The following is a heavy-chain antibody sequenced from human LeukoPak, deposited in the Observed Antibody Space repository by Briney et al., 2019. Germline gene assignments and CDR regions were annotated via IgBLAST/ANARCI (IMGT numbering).Heavy chain of an antibody. CDR1: GYSFTSYW. CDR3: ARRDSSGWYNFDY. J-gene: IGHJ4*02. Sequence: GESLKISCKGSGYSFTSYWINWVRQMPGKGLEWMGRIDPSDAYTKYSPSFQGHVAFSVDKSTSTAYLQWSRLKASDTAIYYCARRDSSGWYNFDYWGQGTLVTVSS. D-gene: IGHD6-19*01. V-gene: IGHV5-10-1*01. CDR2: IDPSDAYT.